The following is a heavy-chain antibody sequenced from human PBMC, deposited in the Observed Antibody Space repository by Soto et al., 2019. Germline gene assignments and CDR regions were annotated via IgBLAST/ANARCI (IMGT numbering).Heavy chain of an antibody. CDR1: GGTFSSYA. Sequence: QVQLVQSGAEVKKPGASVKVSCKASGGTFSSYAISWVRQAPGQGLEWMGGIIPIFGTANYAQKFQGRVTLTADESTSTAYMELSSLRSEETAVYYCARDLGSSGYETPGYGMDVWGQGTTVTVSS. CDR3: ARDLGSSGYETPGYGMDV. CDR2: IIPIFGTA. V-gene: IGHV1-69*01. J-gene: IGHJ6*02. D-gene: IGHD6-13*01.